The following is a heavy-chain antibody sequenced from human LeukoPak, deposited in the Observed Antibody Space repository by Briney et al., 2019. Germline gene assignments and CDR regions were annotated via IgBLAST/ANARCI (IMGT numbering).Heavy chain of an antibody. V-gene: IGHV3-23*01. Sequence: GGSLRLSCAASGLTFSNYVMSWVRQAPGKGLEWVSAISGSGDYSNSADSVKGRFTISRDNSENTLYMQMNSLRAEDTAVYYCAKDFSAGGNYGYGRLDPWGQGTLVTVSS. CDR1: GLTFSNYV. CDR3: AKDFSAGGNYGYGRLDP. J-gene: IGHJ5*02. CDR2: ISGSGDYS. D-gene: IGHD4-17*01.